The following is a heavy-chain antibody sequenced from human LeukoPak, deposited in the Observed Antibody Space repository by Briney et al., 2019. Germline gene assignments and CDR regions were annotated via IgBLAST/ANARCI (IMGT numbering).Heavy chain of an antibody. D-gene: IGHD4-17*01. V-gene: IGHV1-46*01. J-gene: IGHJ2*01. Sequence: PGGSLRLSCAASGYTFTSYYMHWVRQASGQGLEWMGIINPSGGSTSYAQKFQGRVTMTRDTSTSTVYMELSSLRSEDTAVYYCARALYGDYEDWYFDLWGRGTLVTVSS. CDR3: ARALYGDYEDWYFDL. CDR1: GYTFTSYY. CDR2: INPSGGST.